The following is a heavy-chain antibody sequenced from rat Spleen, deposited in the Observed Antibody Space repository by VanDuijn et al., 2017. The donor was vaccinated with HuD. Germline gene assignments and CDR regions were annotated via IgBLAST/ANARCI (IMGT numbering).Heavy chain of an antibody. Sequence: EVQLVESGGGLVQPGRSLKLSCEASGFIFNNYWMTWIRQAPGKGLEWVASITSTGDNIYYPDSVKGRFSISRDNAQNTLYLHMNSLRSEDTATYYCTRCWDAWGQGASVTVSS. CDR3: TRCWDA. J-gene: IGHJ4*01. CDR1: GFIFNNYW. V-gene: IGHV5-31*01. CDR2: ITSTGDNI.